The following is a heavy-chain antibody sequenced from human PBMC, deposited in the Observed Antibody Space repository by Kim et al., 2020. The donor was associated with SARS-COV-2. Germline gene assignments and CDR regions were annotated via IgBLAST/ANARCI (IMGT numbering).Heavy chain of an antibody. V-gene: IGHV1-58*02. CDR2: IVVGSGNT. J-gene: IGHJ6*02. CDR3: AAVSQYYDIWSGYYSYYYYGMDV. D-gene: IGHD3-3*01. CDR1: GFTFTSSA. Sequence: SVKVSCKASGFTFTSSAMQWVRQARGQRLEWIGWIVVGSGNTNYAQKFQERVTITRDMHTSTAYMELSSLRSEDTAVYYCAAVSQYYDIWSGYYSYYYYGMDVWGQGTTVTVSS.